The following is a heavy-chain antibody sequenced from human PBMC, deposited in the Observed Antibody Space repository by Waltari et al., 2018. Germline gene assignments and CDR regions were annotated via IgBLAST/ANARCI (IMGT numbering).Heavy chain of an antibody. J-gene: IGHJ3*02. D-gene: IGHD6-13*01. Sequence: EVQLVESGGGLIQPGGSLRLSCAASGFTVRSTYMSWVRLAPGKGLEWVSVIYSGGSTYYADSVKGRFTISRDNSKNTLYLQMNSLRAEDTAVYYCARDHSSSWYRDAFDIWGQGTMVTVSS. CDR1: GFTVRSTY. V-gene: IGHV3-53*01. CDR3: ARDHSSSWYRDAFDI. CDR2: IYSGGST.